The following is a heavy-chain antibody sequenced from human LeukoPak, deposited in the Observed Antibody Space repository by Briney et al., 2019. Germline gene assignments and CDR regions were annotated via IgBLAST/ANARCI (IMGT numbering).Heavy chain of an antibody. V-gene: IGHV3-23*01. Sequence: PGGSLRLSCAASGFTFSSYAMSWVRQAPRKGLEWVSAISGSGGSTYYADSEKGRFTISRDNSNNTLYLQMNSLRAEDTAVYYCAKSGYCSSTSCYGHYYYYYGMDVWGQGTTVTVSS. CDR2: ISGSGGST. CDR3: AKSGYCSSTSCYGHYYYYYGMDV. J-gene: IGHJ6*02. CDR1: GFTFSSYA. D-gene: IGHD2-2*03.